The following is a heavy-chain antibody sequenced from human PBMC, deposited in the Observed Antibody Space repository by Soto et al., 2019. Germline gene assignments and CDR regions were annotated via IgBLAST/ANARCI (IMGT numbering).Heavy chain of an antibody. J-gene: IGHJ4*02. Sequence: GESLKISCAASGFSFSSYSMTWVRQAPGKGLEWVANINQDGSEKYYVDSVKGRFIISRDNAENSLYLQMSSLSAEDTAVYYCTSLMVRGVMWLDYWGQGALVTVSS. CDR3: TSLMVRGVMWLDY. CDR1: GFSFSSYS. V-gene: IGHV3-7*05. CDR2: INQDGSEK. D-gene: IGHD3-10*01.